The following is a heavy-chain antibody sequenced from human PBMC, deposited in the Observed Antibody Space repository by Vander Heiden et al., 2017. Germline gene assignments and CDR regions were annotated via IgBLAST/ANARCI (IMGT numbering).Heavy chain of an antibody. Sequence: EVQLVESGGGLVQPGRSLRLSCAASAFTFDDYAMHWVRQAPGKGLEWVSGISWNSDNIGYADSVKGRFTISRDNAKNSLYLQMNSLRGDDTALYYCAKDWYNYYGMDVWGQGTTVTVSS. D-gene: IGHD1-20*01. CDR2: ISWNSDNI. CDR1: AFTFDDYA. V-gene: IGHV3-9*01. CDR3: AKDWYNYYGMDV. J-gene: IGHJ6*02.